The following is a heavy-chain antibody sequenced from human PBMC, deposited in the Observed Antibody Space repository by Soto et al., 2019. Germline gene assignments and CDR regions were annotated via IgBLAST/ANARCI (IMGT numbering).Heavy chain of an antibody. CDR2: ISYDGSNK. D-gene: IGHD6-19*01. CDR1: GFTFSSYG. Sequence: PGGSLRLSCAASGFTFSSYGMHWVRQAPGKGLEWVAVISYDGSNKYYADSVKGRFTISRDNSKNTLYLQMNSLRAEDTAVYYCEKDPLLIAVDRTNWFDPWGQGTLVTVS. J-gene: IGHJ5*02. V-gene: IGHV3-30*18. CDR3: EKDPLLIAVDRTNWFDP.